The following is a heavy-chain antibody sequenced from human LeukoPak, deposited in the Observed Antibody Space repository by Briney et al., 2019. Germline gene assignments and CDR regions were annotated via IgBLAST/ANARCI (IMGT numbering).Heavy chain of an antibody. J-gene: IGHJ4*02. CDR3: AKDKGAGYSSGWLYFDY. CDR1: GFTFSNYG. Sequence: GGSLRLSCAASGFTFSNYGMHWVRQAPGKGLEWVAIISFDGSNKYYADSVKGRFTISRDNSKNTLHLQANSLRAEDTAVYYCAKDKGAGYSSGWLYFDYWGQGTLVTVSS. CDR2: ISFDGSNK. D-gene: IGHD6-19*01. V-gene: IGHV3-30*18.